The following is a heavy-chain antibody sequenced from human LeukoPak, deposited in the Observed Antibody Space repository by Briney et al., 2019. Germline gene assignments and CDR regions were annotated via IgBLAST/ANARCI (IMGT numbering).Heavy chain of an antibody. CDR3: ARESAGDHEHNWFDP. CDR1: GGSISTFY. Sequence: SGTLSLTCSVSGGSISTFYWGWIRQPPGKGLEWIGFIHYRHNNYNPSFRSRVTMSVDTSNNLLSLQLRSVTAADTGVYYCARESAGDHEHNWFDPWGPGTLVTVAS. CDR2: IHYRHN. V-gene: IGHV4-59*01. J-gene: IGHJ5*01.